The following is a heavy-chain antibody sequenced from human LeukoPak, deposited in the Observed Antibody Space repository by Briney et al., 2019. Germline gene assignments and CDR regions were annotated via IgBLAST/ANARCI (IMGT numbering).Heavy chain of an antibody. V-gene: IGHV3-21*04. CDR1: GFTLSDYF. CDR2: ISSRTYYT. Sequence: GGSLRLSCATSGFTLSDYFMNWVRQAPGKGLEWVSSISSRTYYTYYADSVKGRFTISRDNAKNSLYLQMNSLRAEDTALYYCAKDIEVVTAMGAFDIWGQGAMVTVSS. D-gene: IGHD2-21*02. J-gene: IGHJ3*02. CDR3: AKDIEVVTAMGAFDI.